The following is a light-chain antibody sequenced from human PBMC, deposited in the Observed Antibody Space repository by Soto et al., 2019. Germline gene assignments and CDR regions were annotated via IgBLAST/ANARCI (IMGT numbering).Light chain of an antibody. CDR2: AAS. V-gene: IGKV1D-12*01. CDR1: QGISRW. J-gene: IGKJ5*01. CDR3: QQANSFPST. Sequence: DSQETGSRCSVSASVGDRVTITCRASQGISRWLAWYQQKPGKAPKLLIYAASSLQSGVPSRFSGSGSGTDFTLTISSLLPEDFATYYCQQANSFPSTSGQGTRLE.